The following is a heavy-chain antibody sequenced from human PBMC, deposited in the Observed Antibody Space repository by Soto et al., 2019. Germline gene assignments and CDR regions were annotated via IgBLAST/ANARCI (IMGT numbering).Heavy chain of an antibody. Sequence: EVQLVESGGGLIQPGGSLRLSCAASGFTVSSNYMSWVRQAPGKGLEWVSVIYSGGSTYYADSVKGRFTISRDNSKNTLYLQMNSLRAEDTAVYYCARYRYYDSSGYLFNWFDPWGQGTLVTVSS. J-gene: IGHJ5*02. CDR3: ARYRYYDSSGYLFNWFDP. CDR2: IYSGGST. CDR1: GFTVSSNY. V-gene: IGHV3-53*01. D-gene: IGHD3-22*01.